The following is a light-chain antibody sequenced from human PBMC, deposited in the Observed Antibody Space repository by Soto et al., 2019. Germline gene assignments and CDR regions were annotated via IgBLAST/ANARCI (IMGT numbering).Light chain of an antibody. J-gene: IGLJ2*01. V-gene: IGLV2-14*01. CDR2: EVN. CDR1: SSDVGGYNY. Sequence: QSALTQPASVSGSPGQSITMSCTGTSSDVGGYNYVSWYQQHPGKAPKLMIYEVNNRPSGVSSRFSGSKSGNTASLTISGLQAEDEADYYCSSYSSSSTVVIGGGTQLTVL. CDR3: SSYSSSSTVV.